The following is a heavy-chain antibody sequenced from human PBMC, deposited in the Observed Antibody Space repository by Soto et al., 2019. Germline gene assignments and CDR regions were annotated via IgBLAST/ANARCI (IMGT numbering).Heavy chain of an antibody. D-gene: IGHD3-10*01. J-gene: IGHJ4*02. CDR3: SGSYYISSD. CDR1: YGSISNISDY. V-gene: IGHV4-39*01. CDR2: IYYSGST. Sequence: SELNCLSNTVAYGSISNISDYCGWNRQPPGKGLEWIGSIYYSGSTYYNPSLKSRVTISVDTSKNQFSLKLSSVTAADTAVYYCSGSYYISSDWGQGTLVTVSS.